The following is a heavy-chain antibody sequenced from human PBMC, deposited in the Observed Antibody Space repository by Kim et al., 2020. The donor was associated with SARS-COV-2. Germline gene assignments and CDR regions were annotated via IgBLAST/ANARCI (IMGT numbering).Heavy chain of an antibody. CDR1: GGSISGSGYY. D-gene: IGHD4-17*01. V-gene: IGHV4-31*03. CDR2: IHYSGSA. Sequence: SETLSLTCTVSGGSISGSGYYWTWIRQHPGKGLEWIGYIHYSGSAYYNPSLKSRVIMSVDTSQIQFSLTVSSVTAADTAVYYCARGTTVVTYLDYWRQGT. J-gene: IGHJ4*02. CDR3: ARGTTVVTYLDY.